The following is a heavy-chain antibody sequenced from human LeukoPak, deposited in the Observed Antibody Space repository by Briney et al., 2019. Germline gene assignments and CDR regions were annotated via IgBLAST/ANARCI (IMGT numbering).Heavy chain of an antibody. J-gene: IGHJ4*02. CDR3: ARARVRGTPDYFDY. V-gene: IGHV4-34*01. Sequence: SQTLSPTWAVDGGSFSGYYWSWISQPPGKGMEWIAEINHSGRTNYNPSLKSRVAISVDTSKNQFSLKLSSVTAADTAVYYCARARVRGTPDYFDYWGQGTLVTVSS. CDR1: GGSFSGYY. CDR2: INHSGRT.